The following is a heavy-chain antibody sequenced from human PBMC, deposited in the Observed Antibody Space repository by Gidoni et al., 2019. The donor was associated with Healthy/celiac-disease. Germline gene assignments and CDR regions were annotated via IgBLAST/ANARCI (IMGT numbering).Heavy chain of an antibody. Sequence: QVQLVPSGAEVTRPGASVKVSCKASVYTFTCSYMHWVRQSPGQGLEWMGWINPNSGGTNYAQKFQGRVTMTRDTSISTAYMELSRLRSDDTAVYYCAREVLISRSSRYGMDVWGQGTTVTVSS. CDR2: INPNSGGT. V-gene: IGHV1-2*02. D-gene: IGHD6-19*01. J-gene: IGHJ6*02. CDR3: AREVLISRSSRYGMDV. CDR1: VYTFTCSY.